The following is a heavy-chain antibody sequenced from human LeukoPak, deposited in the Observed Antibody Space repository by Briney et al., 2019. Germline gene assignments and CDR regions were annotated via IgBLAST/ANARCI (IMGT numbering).Heavy chain of an antibody. J-gene: IGHJ6*03. CDR3: ARELEGSGYSYYYYYYMDV. CDR1: GFTFSSYS. D-gene: IGHD3-3*01. CDR2: ISSSSSYI. Sequence: GGSLRLSCAASGFTFSSYSMNWVRQAPGKGLEWVSSISSSSSYIYYADSVKGRFTISRDNAKSSLYLQMNSLRAEDTAVYYCARELEGSGYSYYYYYYMDVWGKGTTVTVSS. V-gene: IGHV3-21*01.